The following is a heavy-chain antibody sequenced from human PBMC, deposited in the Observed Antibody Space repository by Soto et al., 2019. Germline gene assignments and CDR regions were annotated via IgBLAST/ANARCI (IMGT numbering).Heavy chain of an antibody. Sequence: SETLSLTCAVSGYSINSGYYWGVIRQPPGKGLEWIGTIYHSGSTYYNPSLKSRVTISVDTSKNQFSLNLSSVTAADTAVYYCARQRRDGYNFGGPYYFDYWGQGTLVTVSS. CDR3: ARQRRDGYNFGGPYYFDY. J-gene: IGHJ4*02. V-gene: IGHV4-38-2*01. CDR1: GYSINSGYY. D-gene: IGHD5-12*01. CDR2: IYHSGST.